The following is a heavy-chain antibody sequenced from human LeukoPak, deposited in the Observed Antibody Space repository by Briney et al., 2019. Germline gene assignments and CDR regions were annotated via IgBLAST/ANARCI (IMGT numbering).Heavy chain of an antibody. J-gene: IGHJ3*02. V-gene: IGHV3-11*04. CDR3: XXXXAYYYDSSGPDAFDI. CDR2: ISSSGSTI. D-gene: IGHD3-22*01. Sequence: GGSLRLSCAAPGFTFSDYYMSWIRQAPGKGLEWVSYISSSGSTIYYADSVKGRFTISRDNAKNSLYLQMNSLRAEDTAVYYCXXXXAYYYDSSGPDAFDIWGQGTMVTVSS. CDR1: GFTFSDYY.